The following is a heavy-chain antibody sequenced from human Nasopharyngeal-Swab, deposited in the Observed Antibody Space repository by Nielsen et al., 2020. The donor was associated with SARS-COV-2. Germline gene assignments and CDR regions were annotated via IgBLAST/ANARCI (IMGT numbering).Heavy chain of an antibody. J-gene: IGHJ5*02. V-gene: IGHV3-30*02. CDR1: GFTFNYFG. D-gene: IGHD2-21*01. CDR2: IPYEGSIT. Sequence: GESLKISCAASGFTFNYFGMHWVRQAPGKGLEWVAFIPYEGSITNSADSVKGRFSVSRDSSKNTVYLQMNSLRPDDTAVYFCAKSMAYFHLSGTYNLDLWGQGTLVTVSS. CDR3: AKSMAYFHLSGTYNLDL.